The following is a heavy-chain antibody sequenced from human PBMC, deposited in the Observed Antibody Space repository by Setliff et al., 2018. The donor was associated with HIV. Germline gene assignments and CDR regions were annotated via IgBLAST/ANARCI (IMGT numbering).Heavy chain of an antibody. CDR2: ITGSGDST. CDR1: GFTFSNYA. CDR3: AKDDSTRDGYITIFDY. J-gene: IGHJ4*02. D-gene: IGHD3-3*01. V-gene: IGHV3-23*01. Sequence: GGSLRLSCAASGFTFSNYAMSWVRQAPGEGLEWVSSITGSGDSTYYADSVKGRFTISRDNSKNTLYLQMNSLRVEDMAVYYCAKDDSTRDGYITIFDYWGQGTLVTVSS.